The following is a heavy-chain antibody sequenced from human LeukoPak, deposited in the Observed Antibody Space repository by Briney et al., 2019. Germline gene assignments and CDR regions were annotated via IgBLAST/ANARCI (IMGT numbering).Heavy chain of an antibody. J-gene: IGHJ3*02. CDR1: GGSIRSSNW. Sequence: SGTLSLTCAVSGGSIRSSNWWSWVRQPPGKGLEWIGYIYYSGSTNYNPSLKSRVTISVDTSKNQFSLKLSSVTAADTAVYYCARGGASSGYYPLDAFDIWGQGTMVTVSS. CDR3: ARGGASSGYYPLDAFDI. V-gene: IGHV4-4*02. CDR2: IYYSGST. D-gene: IGHD3-22*01.